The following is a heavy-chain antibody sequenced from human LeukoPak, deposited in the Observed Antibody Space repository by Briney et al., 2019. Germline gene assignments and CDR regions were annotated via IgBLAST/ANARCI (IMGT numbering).Heavy chain of an antibody. CDR3: AKDPFYCGGDCYPYYFDY. Sequence: PGGSLRLSCAASGFTFSNAWMNWVRQAPGKGLEWVSAISGSGGSTYYADSVKGRFTISRDNSKNTLYLQMNSLRAEDTAVYYCAKDPFYCGGDCYPYYFDYWGQGTLVTVSS. CDR2: ISGSGGST. D-gene: IGHD2-21*02. CDR1: GFTFSNAW. V-gene: IGHV3-23*01. J-gene: IGHJ4*02.